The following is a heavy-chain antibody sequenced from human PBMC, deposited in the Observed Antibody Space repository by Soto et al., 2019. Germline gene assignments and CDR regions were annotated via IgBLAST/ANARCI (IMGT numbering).Heavy chain of an antibody. CDR1: GFTFSSYG. Sequence: GGSLRLSCAASGFTFSSYGMHWVRQAPGKGLEWVAVISYDGSNKYYADSVKGRFTISRDNSKNTLYLQMNSLRAEDTAVYYCAKSPGGYYSFDIWGQGTMV. CDR3: AKSPGGYYSFDI. D-gene: IGHD3-3*01. J-gene: IGHJ3*02. V-gene: IGHV3-30*18. CDR2: ISYDGSNK.